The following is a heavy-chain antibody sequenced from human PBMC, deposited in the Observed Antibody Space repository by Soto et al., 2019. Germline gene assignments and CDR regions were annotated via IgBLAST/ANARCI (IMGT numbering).Heavy chain of an antibody. J-gene: IGHJ4*02. CDR2: IYHSGST. CDR3: ARGIWFGGYYFDY. D-gene: IGHD3-10*01. Sequence: PSETLSLTCTVSGGSISSYYWSWIRQPPGKGLEWIGYIYHSGSTYYNPSLKSRVTISVDRSKNQFSLKLSSVTAADTAVYYCARGIWFGGYYFDYWGQGTLVTVSS. V-gene: IGHV4-59*12. CDR1: GGSISSYY.